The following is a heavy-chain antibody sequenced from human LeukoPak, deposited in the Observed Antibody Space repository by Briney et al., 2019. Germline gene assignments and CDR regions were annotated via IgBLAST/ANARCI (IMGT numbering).Heavy chain of an antibody. D-gene: IGHD5-24*01. CDR3: ATYRDDWFDP. J-gene: IGHJ5*02. CDR2: ISSSGSTI. CDR1: GFTFSSYE. Sequence: GGSLRLSCAASGFTFSSYEMNWVRQAPGKGLEWVSYISSSGSTIYYADSVKGRFTISRDNAKNSLYLQMNSLRAEDTAVYYCATYRDDWFDPWGQGILVTVSS. V-gene: IGHV3-48*03.